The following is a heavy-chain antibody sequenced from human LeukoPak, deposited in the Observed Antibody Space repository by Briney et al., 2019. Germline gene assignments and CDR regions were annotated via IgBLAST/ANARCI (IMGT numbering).Heavy chain of an antibody. CDR2: ISSSGTSI. CDR1: GFTFSDYA. V-gene: IGHV3-23*01. J-gene: IGHJ4*02. Sequence: GGSLRLSCAASGFTFSDYAMSWVRQAPGKGLEWLSVISSSGTSIFYADSVEGRFTISRDTSRNTLYLQMNSLRGEDTATYYCAKGSGAGCYSSLDSWARGILVIVSS. CDR3: AKGSGAGCYSSLDS. D-gene: IGHD2-15*01.